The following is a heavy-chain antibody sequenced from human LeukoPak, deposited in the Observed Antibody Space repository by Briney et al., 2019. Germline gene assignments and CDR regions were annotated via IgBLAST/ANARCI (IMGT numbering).Heavy chain of an antibody. CDR3: ARDSLVPDFWSGYQGEGFDY. D-gene: IGHD3-3*01. Sequence: PSETLSLTCTVSGYSISSGYYWGWIRQPPGKGLEWIGSIYHSGSTYYNPSLKSRVTISVDTSKNQFSLKLSSVTAADTAVYYCARDSLVPDFWSGYQGEGFDYWGQGTLVTFSS. CDR2: IYHSGST. CDR1: GYSISSGYY. J-gene: IGHJ4*02. V-gene: IGHV4-38-2*02.